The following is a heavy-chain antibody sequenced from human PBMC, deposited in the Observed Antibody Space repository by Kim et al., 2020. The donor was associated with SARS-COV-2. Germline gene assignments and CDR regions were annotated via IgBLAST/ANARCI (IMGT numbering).Heavy chain of an antibody. J-gene: IGHJ3*02. CDR1: GGSISSSNW. V-gene: IGHV4-4*02. D-gene: IGHD3-9*01. CDR3: ARDRAYYDILTGYYFDAFDI. Sequence: SETLSLTCAVSGGSISSSNWWSWVRQPPGKGLEWIGEIYHSGSTNYNPSLKSRVTISVDKSKNQFSLKLSSVTAADTAVYYCARDRAYYDILTGYYFDAFDIWGQGTMVTVSS. CDR2: IYHSGST.